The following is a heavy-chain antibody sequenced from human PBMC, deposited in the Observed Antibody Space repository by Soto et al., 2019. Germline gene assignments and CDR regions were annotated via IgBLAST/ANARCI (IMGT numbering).Heavy chain of an antibody. Sequence: ASVKVSCKASGYTFTGYYMHWVRQAPGQGLEWMGWINPNSGGTNYAQKFQGRVTMTRDTSISTAYMELSRLRSDDTAVYYCAGTTTVVARDAFDIWGQGTMVTVSS. CDR1: GYTFTGYY. D-gene: IGHD4-17*01. CDR3: AGTTTVVARDAFDI. V-gene: IGHV1-2*02. J-gene: IGHJ3*02. CDR2: INPNSGGT.